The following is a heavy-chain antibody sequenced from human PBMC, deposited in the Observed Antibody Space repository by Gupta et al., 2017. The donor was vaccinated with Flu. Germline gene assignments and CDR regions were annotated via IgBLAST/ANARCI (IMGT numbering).Heavy chain of an antibody. CDR3: AKDITPDGEGSRRGSSSGFDY. CDR2: GSI. J-gene: IGHJ4*02. Sequence: GSIGYADSVKGRFTISRDNAKNSLYLQMNSLRAEDTALYYCAKDITPDGEGSRRGSSSGFDYWGQGTLVTVSS. V-gene: IGHV3-9*01. D-gene: IGHD6-6*01.